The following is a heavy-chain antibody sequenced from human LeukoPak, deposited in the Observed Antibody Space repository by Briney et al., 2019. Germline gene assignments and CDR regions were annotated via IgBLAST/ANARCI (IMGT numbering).Heavy chain of an antibody. CDR2: INPNSGGT. CDR1: GYTFTGYY. CDR3: ATVNLGYCSGGTCSHFDY. D-gene: IGHD2-15*01. Sequence: GSVKVSCKASGYTFTGYYMHWVRQAPGQGLEWMGWINPNSGGTNYAQKFQGWVTMTRDTSISTAYMELSRLRSEDTAVYYCATVNLGYCSGGTCSHFDYWGQGTLVTVSS. V-gene: IGHV1-2*04. J-gene: IGHJ4*02.